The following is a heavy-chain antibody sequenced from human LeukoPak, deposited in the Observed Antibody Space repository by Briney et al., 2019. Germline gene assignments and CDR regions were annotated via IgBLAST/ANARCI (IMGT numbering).Heavy chain of an antibody. Sequence: SQTLSLTCDVSGGSINTANYYWTWIRQPPGKGLEWIRYISYSGTPYYNPSLNSRVTISLDTSKNQFSLILNSVTAADTAMYYCARDRYGDFEDYWGQGTLVTLSS. CDR3: ARDRYGDFEDY. V-gene: IGHV4-30-4*08. CDR2: ISYSGTP. CDR1: GGSINTANYY. D-gene: IGHD4-17*01. J-gene: IGHJ4*02.